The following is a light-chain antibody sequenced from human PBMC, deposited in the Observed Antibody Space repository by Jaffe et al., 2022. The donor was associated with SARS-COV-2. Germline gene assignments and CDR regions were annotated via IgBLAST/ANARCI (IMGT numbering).Light chain of an antibody. CDR1: QSVSSY. CDR2: DAS. J-gene: IGKJ5*01. CDR3: QQRGHWPPIT. V-gene: IGKV3-11*01. Sequence: EIVLTQSPATLSLSPGERAILSCRASQSVSSYLAWYQQKPGQAPRLLIYDASNRATGIPARFIGSGSGTDFTLTISSLEPEDFAVYYCQQRGHWPPITFGQGTRLEIK.